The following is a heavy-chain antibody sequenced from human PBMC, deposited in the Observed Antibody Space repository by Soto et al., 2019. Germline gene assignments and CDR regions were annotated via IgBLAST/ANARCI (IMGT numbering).Heavy chain of an antibody. D-gene: IGHD6-13*01. Sequence: SVKVSCKASGGTFSSYAISWVRQAPGQGLEWMGGIIPIFGTANYAQKFQGRVTITADKSTSTAYMELSSLRSEDTAVYYCASEGIAAACTGGAYYYYYGMDVWGQGTTVTVSS. CDR1: GGTFSSYA. J-gene: IGHJ6*02. CDR2: IIPIFGTA. V-gene: IGHV1-69*06. CDR3: ASEGIAAACTGGAYYYYYGMDV.